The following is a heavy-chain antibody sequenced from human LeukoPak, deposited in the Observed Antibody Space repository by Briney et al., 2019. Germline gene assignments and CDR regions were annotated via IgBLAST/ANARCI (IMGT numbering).Heavy chain of an antibody. CDR2: IYSGGST. D-gene: IGHD3-3*02. V-gene: IGHV3-53*01. CDR3: ARWGAFLEGSYYYMDV. Sequence: PGGSLRLSCAASGFTVSSNYMSWVRQAPGKGLEWVSVIYSGGSTYYADSVKGRFTISRDNSKNTLYLQMNSLRAEDTAVYYCARWGAFLEGSYYYMDVWGKGTTVTVSS. J-gene: IGHJ6*03. CDR1: GFTVSSNY.